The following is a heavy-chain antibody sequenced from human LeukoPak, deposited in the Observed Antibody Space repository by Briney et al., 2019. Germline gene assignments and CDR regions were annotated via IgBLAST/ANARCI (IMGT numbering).Heavy chain of an antibody. V-gene: IGHV4-4*07. CDR2: IYTSGST. Sequence: SETLSLTCTVSGGSISSYYWSWIRQPAGKGLEWIGRIYTSGSTNYNPSLKSRVTMSVGTSKNQFSLKLSSVTAADTAVYYCVCGWLINDFDYWGQGTLVTVSS. CDR3: VCGWLINDFDY. CDR1: GGSISSYY. D-gene: IGHD6-19*01. J-gene: IGHJ4*02.